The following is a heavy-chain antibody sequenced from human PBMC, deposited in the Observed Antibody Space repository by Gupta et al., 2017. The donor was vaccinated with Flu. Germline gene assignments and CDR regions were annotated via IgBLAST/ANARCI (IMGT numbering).Heavy chain of an antibody. D-gene: IGHD1-14*01. V-gene: IGHV3-13*01. CDR2: IDTAGDT. Sequence: EVQLVESGGGLVQPGGSLRLSCAVSGFTFNTYDMHWVRQPTGKGLEWVSAIDTAGDTYYPGSVKGRFTISRENAKNSLYLQMNSLRAGDTAVYYCAREQPEGSFDIWGQGTTVTVSS. CDR3: AREQPEGSFDI. J-gene: IGHJ3*02. CDR1: GFTFNTYD.